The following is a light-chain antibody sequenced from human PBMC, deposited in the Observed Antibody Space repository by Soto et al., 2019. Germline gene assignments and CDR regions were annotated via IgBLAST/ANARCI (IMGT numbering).Light chain of an antibody. V-gene: IGKV3D-20*02. J-gene: IGKJ4*01. CDR1: QSVSSSH. CDR3: QQRSNWPSLT. Sequence: EIVLTQSPGTLSLSPGERATLSCRASQSVSSSHLAWYQQNPGQAPRLLIYGATSRATGIPDRFSGSGSGTDFTLTISRLEPEDFAVYYCQQRSNWPSLTFGGGTKVDIK. CDR2: GAT.